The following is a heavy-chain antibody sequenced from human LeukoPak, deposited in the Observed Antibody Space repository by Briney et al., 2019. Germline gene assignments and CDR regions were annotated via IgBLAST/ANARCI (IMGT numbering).Heavy chain of an antibody. CDR1: GFTFSSYA. CDR2: FSGNGGST. Sequence: GGSLRLSCAASGFTFSSYAMSWVRQAPGKGLEWVSGFSGNGGSTYYADSVKGRFTISRDNSKNTLYLQMTSLRAEDTAVYYCAKAGNIRFDYWGQGTLVTVSS. D-gene: IGHD1/OR15-1a*01. J-gene: IGHJ4*02. CDR3: AKAGNIRFDY. V-gene: IGHV3-23*01.